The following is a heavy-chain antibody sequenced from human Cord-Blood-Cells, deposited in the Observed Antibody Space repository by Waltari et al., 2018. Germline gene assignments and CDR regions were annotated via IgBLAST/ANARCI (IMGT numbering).Heavy chain of an antibody. D-gene: IGHD6-13*01. Sequence: QVQLVQSGAEVKKPGSSVKVSCKASGGTFSSYAIRWVRQAPGQGLEWMGRIIPSFGRANTAQKFRGGVTITADESTGTAYTELSSLRSEDTAVYYCARGIGKGIAAAGTLGYWGQGTLVTVSS. V-gene: IGHV1-69*18. CDR2: IIPSFGRA. J-gene: IGHJ4*02. CDR3: ARGIGKGIAAAGTLGY. CDR1: GGTFSSYA.